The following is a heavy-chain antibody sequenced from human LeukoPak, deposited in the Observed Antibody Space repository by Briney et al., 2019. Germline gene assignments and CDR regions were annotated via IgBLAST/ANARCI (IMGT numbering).Heavy chain of an antibody. J-gene: IGHJ4*02. Sequence: SQTLSLTCAISGDSVSSNSAAWNWIRQSPSRGLEWLGRTYYRSKWYNDYAVSVKSRITINPDTSKNQFSLQLNSVTPEDTAVYYCARGGYCSGGSCYTAVNFDYWGQGTLVTVSS. D-gene: IGHD2-15*01. V-gene: IGHV6-1*01. CDR1: GDSVSSNSAA. CDR3: ARGGYCSGGSCYTAVNFDY. CDR2: TYYRSKWYN.